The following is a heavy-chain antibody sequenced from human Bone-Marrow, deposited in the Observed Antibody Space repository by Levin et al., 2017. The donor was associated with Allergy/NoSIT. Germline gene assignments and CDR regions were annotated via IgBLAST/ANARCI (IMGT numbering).Heavy chain of an antibody. CDR3: ARVRVDSSGWRRENYFDY. V-gene: IGHV4-38-2*01. J-gene: IGHJ4*02. Sequence: PSETLSLTCAVSGYSISSGYYWGWIRQPPGKGLEWLGSIYHSGSTYYNPSLKSRVTISVDTSKNQFSLKLSSVTAADTAVYYCARVRVDSSGWRRENYFDYWGQGTLVTVSS. CDR2: IYHSGST. CDR1: GYSISSGYY. D-gene: IGHD3-22*01.